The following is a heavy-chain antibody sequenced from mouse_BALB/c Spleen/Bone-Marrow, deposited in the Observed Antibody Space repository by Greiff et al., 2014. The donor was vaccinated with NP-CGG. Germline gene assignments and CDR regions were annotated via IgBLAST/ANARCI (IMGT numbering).Heavy chain of an antibody. CDR3: ARELSRAMDY. D-gene: IGHD2-12*01. CDR1: GYAFTRYN. V-gene: IGHV1S135*01. CDR2: IDPYSGGT. Sequence: EVQLQQSGPELVKPGASVKVSCKASGYAFTRYNMYWVKQSHEKSLEWIGYIDPYSGGTNYNQKFKGKATLTVDKSSSTAYMHLNSLTSEDSAVYYCARELSRAMDYWGQGTSVTVSS. J-gene: IGHJ4*01.